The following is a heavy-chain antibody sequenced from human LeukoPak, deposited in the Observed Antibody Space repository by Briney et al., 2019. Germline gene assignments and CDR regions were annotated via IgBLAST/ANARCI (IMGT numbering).Heavy chain of an antibody. CDR1: GFTFSTFG. CDR3: AKVNNYDDY. CDR2: ISHDGNNE. V-gene: IGHV3-30*18. Sequence: PGRSLRLSCAASGFTFSTFGIHWVRQAPGKGLEWVAAISHDGNNEYYTDSVKGRFTISRDNSKNMIYLQMNSLRGEDSAVYYCAKVNNYDDYWGQGTLVTASS. D-gene: IGHD1/OR15-1a*01. J-gene: IGHJ4*02.